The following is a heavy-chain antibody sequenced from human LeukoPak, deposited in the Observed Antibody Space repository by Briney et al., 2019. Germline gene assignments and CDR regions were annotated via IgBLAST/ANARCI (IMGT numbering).Heavy chain of an antibody. CDR3: TKELHVAVAVADYYYFYMDV. V-gene: IGHV3-23*01. J-gene: IGHJ6*03. Sequence: PGGSLRLSCAASGFAFSSFAMGWVHQSPGKGLEWLSTINVGGNTTFYADSLKGRFTISRDNSKNTLYLHMDSLRPDDTAIYYCTKELHVAVAVADYYYFYMDVWGRGTAVTVS. CDR1: GFAFSSFA. CDR2: INVGGNTT. D-gene: IGHD6-19*01.